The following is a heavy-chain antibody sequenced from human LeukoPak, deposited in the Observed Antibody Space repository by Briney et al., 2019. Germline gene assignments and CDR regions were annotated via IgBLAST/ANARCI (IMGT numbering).Heavy chain of an antibody. CDR2: INHGGST. CDR1: DGPFSGYY. D-gene: IGHD6-13*01. V-gene: IGHV4-34*01. J-gene: IGHJ5*02. Sequence: PSETLSLTCAVYDGPFSGYYWSWIRQPPGKGLEWIGEINHGGSTNYNPSLKSRVTISVDTSKTQFSLKLSSVTAADTAVYYCAREWYSSSWYPVSYNWFDPWGQGILVTVSS. CDR3: AREWYSSSWYPVSYNWFDP.